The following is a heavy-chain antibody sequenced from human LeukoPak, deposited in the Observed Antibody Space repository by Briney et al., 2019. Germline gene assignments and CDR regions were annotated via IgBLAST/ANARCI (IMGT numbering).Heavy chain of an antibody. CDR2: IYYSGST. CDR1: GDSISSTSYY. J-gene: IGHJ6*03. CDR3: ARSLRLYYYYYMDV. Sequence: SETLSLTCIVSGDSISSTSYYWSWIRQPPGKGLEWIGYIYYSGSTNYNPSLKSRVTISVDTSKNQFSLKLSSVTAADTAVYCCARSLRLYYYYYMDVWGKGTTVTVSS. V-gene: IGHV4-61*01.